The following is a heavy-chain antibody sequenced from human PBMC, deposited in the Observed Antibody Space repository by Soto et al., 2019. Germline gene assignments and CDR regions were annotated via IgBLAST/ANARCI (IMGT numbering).Heavy chain of an antibody. V-gene: IGHV3-53*01. D-gene: IGHD3-22*01. CDR1: GFTVSSNY. CDR2: IYSGGST. CDR3: AREVVNYYDSSGYNYFDY. J-gene: IGHJ4*02. Sequence: GGSLRLSCAASGFTVSSNYMSWVRQAPGKGLEWVSVIYSGGSTYYADSVKGRFTISRDNSKNTPYLQMNSLRAEDTAVYYCAREVVNYYDSSGYNYFDYWGQGTLVTVSS.